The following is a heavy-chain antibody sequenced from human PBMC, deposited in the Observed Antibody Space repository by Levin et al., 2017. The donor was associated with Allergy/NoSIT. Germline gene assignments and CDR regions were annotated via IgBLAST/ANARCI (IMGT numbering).Heavy chain of an antibody. CDR2: IYFSGKT. CDR1: GGSVTSGDYY. Sequence: SETLSLTCTVSGGSVTSGDYYWGWIRQHPGKGLEWLAYIYFSGKTYYNLSLKSRLTISAGTSKNQVALKLSSVTAADTAVYYCARYSGGYKYYFGYWGQGTLVTVSS. D-gene: IGHD2-21*01. CDR3: ARYSGGYKYYFGY. J-gene: IGHJ4*02. V-gene: IGHV4-31*03.